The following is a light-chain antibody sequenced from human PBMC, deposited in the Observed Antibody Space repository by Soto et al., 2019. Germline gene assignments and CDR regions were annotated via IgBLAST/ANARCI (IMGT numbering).Light chain of an antibody. J-gene: IGKJ4*01. CDR2: DAS. CDR3: QQYSTYPLI. V-gene: IGKV1-5*01. CDR1: QSIGGW. Sequence: IQMTQSPSILSASVGDRVTITCRASQSIGGWLAWYQQKPGGAPKLLIYDASTLQHGVPFRFSGSGSATEFTLTISSLQPDDFATYYCQQYSTYPLIFGGGTRVEIK.